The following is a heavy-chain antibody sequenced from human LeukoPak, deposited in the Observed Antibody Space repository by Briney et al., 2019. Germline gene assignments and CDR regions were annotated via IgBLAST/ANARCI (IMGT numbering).Heavy chain of an antibody. V-gene: IGHV3-30*02. CDR3: ATWGSSGFLPPDY. J-gene: IGHJ4*02. CDR2: IRYDGSNK. D-gene: IGHD3-22*01. Sequence: PGGSLRLSCAASGFTFNSYSMNWVRQAPGKGLEWVAFIRYDGSNKYYADSVKGRFTISRDNSKNTLYLQMNSLRAEDTAVYYCATWGSSGFLPPDYWGQGTLVTVSS. CDR1: GFTFNSYS.